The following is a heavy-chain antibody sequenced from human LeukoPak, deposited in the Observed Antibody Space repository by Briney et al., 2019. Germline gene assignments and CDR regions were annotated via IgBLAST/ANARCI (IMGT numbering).Heavy chain of an antibody. Sequence: SQTLSLTCTVSGGSISSGSYYWIWIRQPAGKGLEWIGRIYTSGSTNYNPSLKSRVTISVDTSKNQFSLKLSSVTAADTAVYYCARDQGGMDYFDYWGQGTLVTVSS. D-gene: IGHD2-15*01. CDR3: ARDQGGMDYFDY. J-gene: IGHJ4*02. CDR2: IYTSGST. V-gene: IGHV4-61*02. CDR1: GGSISSGSYY.